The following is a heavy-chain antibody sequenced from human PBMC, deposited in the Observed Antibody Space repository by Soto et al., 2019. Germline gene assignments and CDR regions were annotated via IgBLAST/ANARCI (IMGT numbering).Heavy chain of an antibody. CDR3: ARGQEGVVATH. CDR2: IKDGGRT. CDR1: GGSLSGYY. D-gene: IGHD5-12*01. Sequence: QVQLQQWGAGLLKPSETLSLNCAVNGGSLSGYYWSWIRQPPGKGLEWIGEIKDGGRTNYSPSLKRRAAISSDTSNKPFTLRLYSVSAADTGVYYCARGQEGVVATHWDQGTLDTVST. J-gene: IGHJ4*02. V-gene: IGHV4-34*01.